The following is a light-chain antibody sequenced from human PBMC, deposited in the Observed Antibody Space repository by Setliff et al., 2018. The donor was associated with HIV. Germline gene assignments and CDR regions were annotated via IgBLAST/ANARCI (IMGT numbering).Light chain of an antibody. J-gene: IGLJ1*01. CDR1: SSDVGRYDL. CDR3: CSNTGSNTFV. CDR2: QAT. Sequence: QSALAQPASVSGSPGQSITISCTGTSSDVGRYDLVSWYQQHPARAPKLIIYQATRRPSGVSNRFSGSKSGNVASLTISGLQAEDEADYYCCSNTGSNTFVFGTGTKVTV. V-gene: IGLV2-23*01.